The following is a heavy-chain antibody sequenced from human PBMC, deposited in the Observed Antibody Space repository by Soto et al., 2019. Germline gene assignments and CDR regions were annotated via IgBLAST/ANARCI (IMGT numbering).Heavy chain of an antibody. D-gene: IGHD2-15*01. CDR1: GFTFSSFW. J-gene: IGHJ6*02. V-gene: IGHV3-7*03. CDR3: ATERELVLVAETPIHYSGMDA. CDR2: INQDGSEK. Sequence: PGGALRLSCAASGFTFSSFWMAWVRQAPGKGLEWVANINQDGSEKYYVDSMKGRFTISRDNAKNSLYLEMNSLRAEDTAVYYCATERELVLVAETPIHYSGMDAWGQGTSVTTSS.